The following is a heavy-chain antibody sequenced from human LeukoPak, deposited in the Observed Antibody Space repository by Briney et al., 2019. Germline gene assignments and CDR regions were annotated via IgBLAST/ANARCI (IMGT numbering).Heavy chain of an antibody. CDR2: IYYSGST. CDR1: GGSISSYY. Sequence: PSETLSLTCTVSGGSISSYYWSWIRQPPGKGLEWIGYIYYSGSTNYNPSLKSRVTISVDTSKNQFSLKLSSVTAADTAVYYCARQGSGYYYSAFDIWGQGTMVTVSS. J-gene: IGHJ3*02. CDR3: ARQGSGYYYSAFDI. D-gene: IGHD3-22*01. V-gene: IGHV4-59*08.